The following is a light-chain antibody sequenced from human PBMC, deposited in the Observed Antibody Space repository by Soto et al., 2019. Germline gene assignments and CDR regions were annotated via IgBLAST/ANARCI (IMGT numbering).Light chain of an antibody. Sequence: QSVLAQPATVSGSPGQSITIFCTGSFSAIAVFHYVSWYPQYPGRAPKLLIYQVTSRASGVSHRFSGSKSGNTASLTISGLQPEDEAEYYCNSYSSTNFYVFGTGTKVTVL. CDR2: QVT. CDR3: NSYSSTNFYV. V-gene: IGLV2-14*01. CDR1: FSAIAVFHY. J-gene: IGLJ1*01.